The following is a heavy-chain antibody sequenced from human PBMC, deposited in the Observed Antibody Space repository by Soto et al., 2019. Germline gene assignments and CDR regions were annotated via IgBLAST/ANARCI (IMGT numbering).Heavy chain of an antibody. J-gene: IGHJ4*02. V-gene: IGHV3-11*01. CDR3: ARDTVDFDY. CDR1: GFTSSDYY. D-gene: IGHD4-17*01. Sequence: PGGSLRLSCAASGFTSSDYYMRWIRQAPGKGLEWVSYISSSGSTIYYADSVKGRFTISRDNANNSLYLQMNSLRAEDSAVYYCARDTVDFDYWGQGTLAADSS. CDR2: ISSSGSTI.